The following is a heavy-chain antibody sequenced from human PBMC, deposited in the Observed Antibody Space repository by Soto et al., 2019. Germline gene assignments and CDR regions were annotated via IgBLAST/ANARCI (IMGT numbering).Heavy chain of an antibody. CDR1: GYTFTSYG. V-gene: IGHV1-18*01. D-gene: IGHD4-4*01. J-gene: IGHJ4*01. Sequence: ASVKVSCKASGYTFTSYGISWVRQAPGQGLEWMGWINAYNGATNYAPKFQGRVTMTRDTSISTSYMEVNGLKSDDTAFYYCATARRGTVSLLADWGQGTLVTVSS. CDR3: ATARRGTVSLLAD. CDR2: INAYNGAT.